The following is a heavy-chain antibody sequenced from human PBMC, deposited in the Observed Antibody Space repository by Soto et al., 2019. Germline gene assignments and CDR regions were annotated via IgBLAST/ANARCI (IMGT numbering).Heavy chain of an antibody. V-gene: IGHV1-18*01. CDR3: AGDPTPMDI. CDR2: ISAYNGNT. Sequence: QVQLVQSGAEVKKPGASVKVSCKASGYTFTSYGISWVRQTPGQGLEWMGWISAYNGNTNYAPKLQGRATKTTDTSSITAYMELRSLRSDGTAVYYCAGDPTPMDIWGQGTTVTVAS. J-gene: IGHJ6*02. CDR1: GYTFTSYG.